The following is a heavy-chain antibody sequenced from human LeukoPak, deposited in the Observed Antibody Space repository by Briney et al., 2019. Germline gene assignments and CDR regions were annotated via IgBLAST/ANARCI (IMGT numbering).Heavy chain of an antibody. J-gene: IGHJ4*02. CDR1: GGSISSGSYY. V-gene: IGHV4-61*02. D-gene: IGHD3-22*01. CDR3: ASYYDSRGYDY. CDR2: IYTSGST. Sequence: PSQTLCLTCTVSGGSISSGSYYGSWIRQPAGKGLEWIGRIYTSGSTNYNPSLKSRVTISVDTSKNQFSLKLSSVTAADTAVYYCASYYDSRGYDYWGQGTLVTVPS.